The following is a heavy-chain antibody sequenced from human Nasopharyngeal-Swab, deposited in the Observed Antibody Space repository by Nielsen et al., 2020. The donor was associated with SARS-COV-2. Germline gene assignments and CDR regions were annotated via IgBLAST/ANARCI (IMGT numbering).Heavy chain of an antibody. CDR3: ARERVLLWFGEPQGNAFDI. Sequence: ASVKVSCKASGYTFTSYYMHRVRQAPGQGLEWMGIINPSGGSTSYAQKFQGRVTMTRDTSTSTVYMELSSLRSEDTAVYYCARERVLLWFGEPQGNAFDIWGQGTMVTVSS. CDR2: INPSGGST. CDR1: GYTFTSYY. V-gene: IGHV1-46*01. D-gene: IGHD3-10*01. J-gene: IGHJ3*02.